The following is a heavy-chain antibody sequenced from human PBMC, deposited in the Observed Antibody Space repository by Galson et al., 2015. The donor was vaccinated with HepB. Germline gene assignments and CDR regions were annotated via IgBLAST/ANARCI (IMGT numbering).Heavy chain of an antibody. CDR3: ARQHGGYDSSGYYYSLLDY. Sequence: SETLSLTCTVSGGSISSSSYYWGWIRQPPGKGLEWIGSIYHSGSTYYNPSLKSRVTISVDTSKNQFSLKLSSVTAADTAVYYCARQHGGYDSSGYYYSLLDYWGQGTLVTVSS. CDR1: GGSISSSSYY. CDR2: IYHSGST. V-gene: IGHV4-39*01. J-gene: IGHJ4*02. D-gene: IGHD3-22*01.